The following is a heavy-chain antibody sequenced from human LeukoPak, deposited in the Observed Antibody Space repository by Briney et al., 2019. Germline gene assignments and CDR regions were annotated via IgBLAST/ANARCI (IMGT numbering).Heavy chain of an antibody. Sequence: KAGGSLRLSCAASGFTFNKAWMSWVRQAPGKGLEWVGRIKSKTDDGTTDYAAPVKGRFTIYREDLKETLYLQMNSLKTEDTAVYYCTTGYSNYLRYYYYFYMDVWGKGTTVTVSS. V-gene: IGHV3-15*01. CDR3: TTGYSNYLRYYYYFYMDV. CDR2: IKSKTDDGTT. CDR1: GFTFNKAW. D-gene: IGHD4-11*01. J-gene: IGHJ6*03.